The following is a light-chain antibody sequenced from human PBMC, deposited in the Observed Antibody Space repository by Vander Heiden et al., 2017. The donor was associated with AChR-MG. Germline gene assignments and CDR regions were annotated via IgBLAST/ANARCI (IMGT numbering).Light chain of an antibody. CDR1: QSVSLC. J-gene: IGKJ4*01. V-gene: IGKV3-11*01. CDR3: QRCRNWRALT. Sequence: EIVLTQSPATLSLSPGERATLSCRASQSVSLCLAWYQQKPGQAPRLLIYDASSRATGIPARFSGSGSGTDFTLTISSLEPEDFAVYYCQRCRNWRALTFGGGTKVEIK. CDR2: DAS.